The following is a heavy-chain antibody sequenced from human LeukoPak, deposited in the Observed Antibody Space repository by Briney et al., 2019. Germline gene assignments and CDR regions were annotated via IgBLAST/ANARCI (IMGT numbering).Heavy chain of an antibody. D-gene: IGHD3-3*01. Sequence: GASVKVSCKASGYTFTNYDINWVRQATGQGLEWMGWMNPNSGNTGYAQKFQGGVTITRNTSVSTAYMELSSLRSEDTAVYYCAREVQAYDFWSTDYYMDVWGKGTTVTVSS. V-gene: IGHV1-8*03. J-gene: IGHJ6*03. CDR2: MNPNSGNT. CDR1: GYTFTNYD. CDR3: AREVQAYDFWSTDYYMDV.